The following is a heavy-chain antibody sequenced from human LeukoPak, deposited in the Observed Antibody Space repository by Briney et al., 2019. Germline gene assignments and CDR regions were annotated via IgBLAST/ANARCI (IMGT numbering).Heavy chain of an antibody. CDR2: IAVYNGDT. Sequence: ASVKVSCKASGYTFTNYGISWVRQAPGQGPEWMGWIAVYNGDTKFLQKFQGRVTLTTDASTNTAYMELRSLTSDDTAVYYCARQAGYSTGWYGGYYFDHWGQGTPVTVSA. V-gene: IGHV1-18*01. CDR1: GYTFTNYG. J-gene: IGHJ4*02. D-gene: IGHD6-19*01. CDR3: ARQAGYSTGWYGGYYFDH.